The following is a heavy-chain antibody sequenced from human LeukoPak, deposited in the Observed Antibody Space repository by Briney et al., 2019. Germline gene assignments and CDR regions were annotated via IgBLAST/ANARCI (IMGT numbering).Heavy chain of an antibody. V-gene: IGHV4-34*01. J-gene: IGHJ4*02. Sequence: SETLSLTCAVYGGSFSGYYWSWIRQPPGKGLEWIGEIDHSGSTNYNPSLKSRVTISVDTSKNQFSLKLSSVTAADTAVYYCARVAAKTVDYWGQGTLVTVSS. CDR2: IDHSGST. CDR1: GGSFSGYY. D-gene: IGHD2-15*01. CDR3: ARVAAKTVDY.